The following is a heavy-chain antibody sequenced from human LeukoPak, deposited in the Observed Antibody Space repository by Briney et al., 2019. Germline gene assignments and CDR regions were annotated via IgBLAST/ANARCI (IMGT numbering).Heavy chain of an antibody. CDR3: ARDRWEPDNWFDR. CDR1: GFTFSTYT. Sequence: PGGSLRLSCAASGFTFSTYTMTWVRQAPGKGLEWVSSITSSSSYIHYADSVRGRFTISRDDAKNSLSLQMNSLRAEDTAVYYCARDRWEPDNWFDRWGRGTLVTVSS. CDR2: ITSSSSYI. V-gene: IGHV3-21*01. J-gene: IGHJ5*01. D-gene: IGHD1-26*01.